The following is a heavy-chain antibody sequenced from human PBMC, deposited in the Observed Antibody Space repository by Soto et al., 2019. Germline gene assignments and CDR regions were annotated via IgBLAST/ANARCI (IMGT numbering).Heavy chain of an antibody. D-gene: IGHD3-3*01. CDR3: AKGGNDFWSGSLYYYYYYGMDV. J-gene: IGHJ6*02. CDR2: ISGSGGST. CDR1: GFTFSSYA. V-gene: IGHV3-23*01. Sequence: GGSLRLSCAASGFTFSSYAMSWVRQAPGKGLEWVSAISGSGGSTYYADSVKGRFTISRDNSKNTLYLQMNSLRAEDTAVYYCAKGGNDFWSGSLYYYYYYGMDVWGQGTTVTVSS.